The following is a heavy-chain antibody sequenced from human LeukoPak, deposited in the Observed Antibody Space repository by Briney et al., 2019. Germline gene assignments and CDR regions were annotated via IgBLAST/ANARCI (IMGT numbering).Heavy chain of an antibody. Sequence: PSGTLSLTCGVSGGSISSTNWWTWVRQPPGEGLEWIGEVELSGRTNYNPSLKSRLTMSVDLSENHVSLKLTSVTAADTAVYYCAREGGFYRPLDYSGQGTLVTVSS. V-gene: IGHV4-4*02. CDR2: VELSGRT. CDR3: AREGGFYRPLDY. D-gene: IGHD3-3*01. J-gene: IGHJ4*02. CDR1: GGSISSTNW.